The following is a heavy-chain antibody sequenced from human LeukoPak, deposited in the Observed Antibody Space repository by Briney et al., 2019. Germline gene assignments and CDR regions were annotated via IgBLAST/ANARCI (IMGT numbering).Heavy chain of an antibody. CDR1: GGTFSSYA. CDR3: AREDPDLHYYGSGSYGR. J-gene: IGHJ4*02. D-gene: IGHD3-10*01. Sequence: SVTVSCTASGGTFSSYAISWVRQAPGQGLEWMGGIIPIFGTANYAQKFQGRVTITADESTSTAYMELSSLRSEDTAVYYCAREDPDLHYYGSGSYGRWGQGTLVTVSS. V-gene: IGHV1-69*13. CDR2: IIPIFGTA.